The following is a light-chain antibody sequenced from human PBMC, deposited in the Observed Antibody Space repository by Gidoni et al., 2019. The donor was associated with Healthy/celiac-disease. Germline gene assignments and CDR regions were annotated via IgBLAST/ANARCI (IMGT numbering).Light chain of an antibody. J-gene: IGKJ1*01. CDR3: LQHKSYPQT. CDR1: QGIQND. V-gene: IGKV1-17*01. CDR2: AAS. Sequence: DIQMTQSPSSLSASVGDRVTISCRTSQGIQNDLGWYLQKPGKAPKRLIYAASSLESGVPSRFSGSGSGTEFTLTISSVQPEDVATYYCLQHKSYPQTFGQGTKVEIK.